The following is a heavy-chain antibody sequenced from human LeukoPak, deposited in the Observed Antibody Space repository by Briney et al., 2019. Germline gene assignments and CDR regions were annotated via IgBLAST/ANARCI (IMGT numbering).Heavy chain of an antibody. CDR1: GFTFSNAW. D-gene: IGHD5-12*01. CDR3: TTDYPNSGYETFDY. CDR2: IKSKTDGGTT. V-gene: IGHV3-15*01. J-gene: IGHJ4*02. Sequence: GGSLRLSCAASGFTFSNAWMSWVRQAPGRGLEWVGRIKSKTDGGTTDYAAPVKGRFTISRDDSKNTLYLRMNGLKTEDTAVYYCTTDYPNSGYETFDYWGQGTLVTVSS.